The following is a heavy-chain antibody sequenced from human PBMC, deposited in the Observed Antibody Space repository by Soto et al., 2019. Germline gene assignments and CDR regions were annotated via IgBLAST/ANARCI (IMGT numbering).Heavy chain of an antibody. Sequence: PSQTLSLTCAISGDSVSSNSAAWNWIRQSPSRGLEWLGRTYYRSKWYNDYAVSVKSRITINPDTSKNQFSLQLNSVTPEDTAVYYCARESRGYXSSTSCYTRLNYYGMDVWGQGTTVTVSS. D-gene: IGHD2-2*02. CDR2: TYYRSKWYN. CDR3: ARESRGYXSSTSCYTRLNYYGMDV. V-gene: IGHV6-1*01. CDR1: GDSVSSNSAA. J-gene: IGHJ6*02.